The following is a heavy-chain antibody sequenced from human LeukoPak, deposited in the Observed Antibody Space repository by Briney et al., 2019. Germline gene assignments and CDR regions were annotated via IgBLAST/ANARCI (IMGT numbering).Heavy chain of an antibody. J-gene: IGHJ3*02. CDR3: ARSRDYYGSGDDAFDI. CDR1: GFTFSSQW. V-gene: IGHV3-7*01. D-gene: IGHD3-10*01. Sequence: GGSLRLSCAASGFTFSSQWMSWVRQAPGKGLEWVANVNQDGTGKYYVDSVKGRFTISRDNAKNSLYLQMNSLRAEDTAVYYCARSRDYYGSGDDAFDIWGQGTMVTVSS. CDR2: VNQDGTGK.